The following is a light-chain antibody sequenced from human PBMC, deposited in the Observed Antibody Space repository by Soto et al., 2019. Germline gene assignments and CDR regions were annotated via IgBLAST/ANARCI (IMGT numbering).Light chain of an antibody. V-gene: IGKV1-39*01. Sequence: DIQMTQSPSSLSASVGDRVTITCRASQSIDKYVNWYQQKPGKAPKLLIYAASSLQSGVPSRFSGSGSGTDFTLTISSLQPEDFATYYCQQSYSTRWTFGQGTKVEIK. J-gene: IGKJ1*01. CDR3: QQSYSTRWT. CDR2: AAS. CDR1: QSIDKY.